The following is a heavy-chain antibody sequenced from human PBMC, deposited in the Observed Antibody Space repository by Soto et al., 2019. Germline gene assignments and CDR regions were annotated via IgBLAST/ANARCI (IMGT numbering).Heavy chain of an antibody. CDR1: GYTFTTYG. J-gene: IGHJ4*02. CDR3: ARNDFWSGYSDNDY. CDR2: ISAYNGNT. V-gene: IGHV1-18*01. Sequence: ASVKVSCKASGYTFTTYGFSWVRQAPGQGLEWMGWISAYNGNTNYAQKLQGRVTMTTDTSTSKAYMELRSLRSDDTAVYYCARNDFWSGYSDNDYWGQGTLVTVSS. D-gene: IGHD3-3*01.